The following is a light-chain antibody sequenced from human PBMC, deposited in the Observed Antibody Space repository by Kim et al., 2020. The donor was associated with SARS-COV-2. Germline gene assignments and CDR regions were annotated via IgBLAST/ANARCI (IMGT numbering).Light chain of an antibody. CDR3: QTWGTGI. J-gene: IGLJ2*01. CDR1: KGQSRCA. V-gene: IGLV4-69*01. Sequence: LGASSKTTRTLSKGQSRCAIERHRQQPEKGPRYLMKLNRDGSQSEGDGIPDRFSGSSSGAERYLTISSLQSEDEAEYYCQTWGTGIFGGGTQLTVL. CDR2: LNRDGSQ.